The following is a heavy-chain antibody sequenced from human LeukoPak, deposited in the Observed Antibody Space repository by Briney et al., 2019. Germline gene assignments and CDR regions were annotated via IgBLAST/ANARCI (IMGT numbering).Heavy chain of an antibody. J-gene: IGHJ5*02. V-gene: IGHV3-30*04. CDR2: ISYHGRDK. Sequence: GGSLRLSCAGSGFTFSGFAMHWVRQAPGKGLEWVAAISYHGRDKYYADAVSGRFTISRDNSKDTLHLEMNSLRTDDTAVYYCTKERGGGGRRINLMVGGYGPWGQGTQVTVSS. CDR1: GFTFSGFA. CDR3: TKERGGGGRRINLMVGGYGP. D-gene: IGHD3-22*01.